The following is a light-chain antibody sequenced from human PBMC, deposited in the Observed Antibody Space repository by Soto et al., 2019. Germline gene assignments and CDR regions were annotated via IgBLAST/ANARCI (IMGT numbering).Light chain of an antibody. J-gene: IGKJ1*01. Sequence: DIVMTQSPLSLPVTPGEPASISCRSSQSLLHSNGYNYLDWYLQKQGQSPQLLIDLGSNRASGVPDRFSGSGSGTDFTLKISRVEAEYVGVYYCMQALQTPWTCGQGTKVEIK. CDR3: MQALQTPWT. CDR1: QSLLHSNGYNY. CDR2: LGS. V-gene: IGKV2-28*01.